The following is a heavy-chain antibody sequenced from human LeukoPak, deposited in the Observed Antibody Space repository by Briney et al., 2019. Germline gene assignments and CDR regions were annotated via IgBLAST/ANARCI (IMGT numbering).Heavy chain of an antibody. D-gene: IGHD1-26*01. CDR2: IKQDGSEK. CDR3: ARVQWELRGVGSYFEY. CDR1: GFTFSSYW. J-gene: IGHJ4*02. V-gene: IGHV3-7*01. Sequence: GESLRLSCVVSGFTFSSYWMGWVRQAPGKGLEWVANIKQDGSEKYYVDSVKGRFTMSRDNAKNSLYLQMNSLRAEDTAVYYCARVQWELRGVGSYFEYWGQGALVTVSS.